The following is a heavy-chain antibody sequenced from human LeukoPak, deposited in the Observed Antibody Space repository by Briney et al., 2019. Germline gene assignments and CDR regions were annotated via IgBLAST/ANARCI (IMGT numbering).Heavy chain of an antibody. CDR1: GYTLTELT. J-gene: IGHJ4*02. V-gene: IGHV1-24*01. Sequence: ASVKVSCKVSGYTLTELTIHWVRQGPGEGLEWLGGFDPEDGETFYTQRFQGRFTMTEDASTNIAYMELGSLRSEDTAVYYCATFDGGYYDTSGLDYWGQGTLVTVSS. CDR3: ATFDGGYYDTSGLDY. CDR2: FDPEDGET. D-gene: IGHD3-22*01.